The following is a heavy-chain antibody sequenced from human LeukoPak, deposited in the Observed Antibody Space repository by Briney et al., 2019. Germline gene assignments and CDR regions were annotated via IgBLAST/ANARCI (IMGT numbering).Heavy chain of an antibody. V-gene: IGHV7-4-1*02. CDR1: GYTLTRYA. CDR2: INTNTGNP. CDR3: ARKGYYGSGSFYNY. J-gene: IGHJ4*02. Sequence: ASVKVSCKASGYTLTRYAMNWVRQAPGQGLEWMGWINTNTGNPTYAQGFTGRFVFSLDTSVSTAYLQISSLRAEDTAVYYCARKGYYGSGSFYNYWGQGTLVTVSS. D-gene: IGHD3-10*01.